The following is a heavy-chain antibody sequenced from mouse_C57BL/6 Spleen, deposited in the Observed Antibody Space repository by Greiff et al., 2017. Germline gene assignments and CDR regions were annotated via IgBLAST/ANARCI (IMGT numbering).Heavy chain of an antibody. CDR2: IYPGDGDT. CDR3: ARTYYSNYFDY. J-gene: IGHJ2*01. D-gene: IGHD2-5*01. Sequence: VQRVESGAELVKPGASVKISCKASGYAFSSYWMNWVKQRPGKGLEWIGQIYPGDGDTNYNGKFKGKATLTADNSSSTAYMQLSSLTSEDSAVYFCARTYYSNYFDYWGQGTTLTVSS. CDR1: GYAFSSYW. V-gene: IGHV1-80*01.